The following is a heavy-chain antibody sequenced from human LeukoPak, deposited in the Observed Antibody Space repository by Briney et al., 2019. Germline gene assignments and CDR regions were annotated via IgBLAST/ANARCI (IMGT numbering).Heavy chain of an antibody. Sequence: GGSLRLSCAVSGSTFSNFWMSWVRQASGRGLEWVANINPEGNEKYHVESVKGRFIISRDNTKNLLFLQMNGLRVEDTAVYYCARGDDFSGDHWGQGTLVTVSS. CDR3: ARGDDFSGDH. D-gene: IGHD1-1*01. CDR1: GSTFSNFW. V-gene: IGHV3-7*04. J-gene: IGHJ4*02. CDR2: INPEGNEK.